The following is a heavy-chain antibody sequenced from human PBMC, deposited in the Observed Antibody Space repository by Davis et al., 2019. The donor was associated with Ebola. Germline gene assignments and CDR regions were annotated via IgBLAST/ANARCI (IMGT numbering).Heavy chain of an antibody. CDR1: GYTFTSSA. CDR2: INAGNGNT. CDR3: AGSSGWYYYYGMDV. V-gene: IGHV1-3*01. J-gene: IGHJ6*02. Sequence: AASVKVSCKASGYTFTSSAMHWVRQAPGQRLEWMGWINAGNGNTKYSQKFQGRVTITRDTSASTAYMELSSLRSEDTAVYYCAGSSGWYYYYGMDVWGQGTTVTVSS. D-gene: IGHD6-19*01.